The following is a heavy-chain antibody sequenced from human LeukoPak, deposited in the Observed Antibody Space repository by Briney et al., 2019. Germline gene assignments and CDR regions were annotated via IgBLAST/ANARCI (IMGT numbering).Heavy chain of an antibody. CDR3: ARDIGVGATTPPNYFDY. Sequence: ASVKVSCKASGYTFTDCYMHWVRQAPGQGLEWMAWINPNSGGTNYAQKFQGRVTMTRDTSISTAYMELSGLRSDDTAVYYCARDIGVGATTPPNYFDYWGQGTLVTVSS. V-gene: IGHV1-2*02. D-gene: IGHD1-26*01. CDR2: INPNSGGT. J-gene: IGHJ4*02. CDR1: GYTFTDCY.